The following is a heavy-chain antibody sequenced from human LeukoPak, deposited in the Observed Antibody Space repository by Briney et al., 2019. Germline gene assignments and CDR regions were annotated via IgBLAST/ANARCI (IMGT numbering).Heavy chain of an antibody. CDR2: ISGSGGST. J-gene: IGHJ4*02. D-gene: IGHD3-10*01. CDR1: GFTFSSYA. V-gene: IGHV3-23*01. Sequence: GGSLRLSCAASGFTFSSYAMSWVRQAPGKGLEWVSAISGSGGSTYYADSVKGRFTISRDNSKNTLYLQMNSLRAEDTAVYYCAKDPQGFGELLFFDYWGQGTLVTVPS. CDR3: AKDPQGFGELLFFDY.